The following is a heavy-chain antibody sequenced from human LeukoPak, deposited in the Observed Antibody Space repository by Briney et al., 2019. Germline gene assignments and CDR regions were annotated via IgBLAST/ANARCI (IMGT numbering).Heavy chain of an antibody. D-gene: IGHD5-24*01. Sequence: PGGSLRLSCAASGFTFSSYIMSWVRQAPGKGLEWVAVIWYDGSNKYYADSVKGRFTISRDNSKNTLYLQMNGLRAEDTAVFYCARGNFRRNGYNFDYWGQGTLVTVSS. J-gene: IGHJ4*02. CDR2: IWYDGSNK. CDR1: GFTFSSYI. CDR3: ARGNFRRNGYNFDY. V-gene: IGHV3-33*08.